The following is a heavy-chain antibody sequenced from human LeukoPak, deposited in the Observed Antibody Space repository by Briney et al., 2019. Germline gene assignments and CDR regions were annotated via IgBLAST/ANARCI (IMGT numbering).Heavy chain of an antibody. CDR3: TKSDRFDY. CDR2: IKQDGTEK. J-gene: IGHJ4*02. CDR1: GFTFSTYW. V-gene: IGHV3-7*02. Sequence: PGGSLRLSCAASGFTFSTYWMTWVRQAPGKGLEWVANIKQDGTEKYYVDSVKGRFTISRDNAKNTLYLQMNSLRAEDTAVYYCTKSDRFDYWGQGTLVTVSS. D-gene: IGHD2-21*02.